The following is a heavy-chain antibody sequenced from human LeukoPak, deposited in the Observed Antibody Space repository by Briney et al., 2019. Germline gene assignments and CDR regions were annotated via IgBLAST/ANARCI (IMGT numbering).Heavy chain of an antibody. CDR2: IYPGDSHT. CDR1: GYTFTRYW. Sequence: GESLKISCKGSGYTFTRYWIGWVRQMPGKGLEWMGIIYPGDSHTRYSPSFQGQVTISADKSITTAYLQWSSLKASDSAMYYCARGRGVNYYYYGTDVWGQGTTVTVSS. V-gene: IGHV5-51*01. CDR3: ARGRGVNYYYYGTDV. D-gene: IGHD2-21*01. J-gene: IGHJ6*02.